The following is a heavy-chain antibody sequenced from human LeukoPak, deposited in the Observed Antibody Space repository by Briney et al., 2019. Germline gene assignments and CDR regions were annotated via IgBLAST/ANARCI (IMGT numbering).Heavy chain of an antibody. CDR2: IWYDGSNK. V-gene: IGHV3-33*01. Sequence: GRSLRLSCAASGFTFSSYGMHWVRQAPGKGLEWVAVIWYDGSNKYYADSVKGRFTISRDDSKNTLYLQMNSLRAEDTAVYYCARDPPHCSSTSCFSFSYWGQGTLVTVSS. CDR3: ARDPPHCSSTSCFSFSY. J-gene: IGHJ4*02. D-gene: IGHD2-2*01. CDR1: GFTFSSYG.